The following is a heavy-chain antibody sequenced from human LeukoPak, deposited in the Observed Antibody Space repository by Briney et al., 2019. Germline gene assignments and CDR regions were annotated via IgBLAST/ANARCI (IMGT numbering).Heavy chain of an antibody. CDR2: IKEDGSGK. V-gene: IGHV3-7*01. CDR3: ARGTSTFDY. CDR1: GFTFSSYA. Sequence: GGSLRLSCAASGFTFSSYATSWVRQAPGKGLECVANIKEDGSGKNYVDSVTGRFTTSRDNARNSLYLQMNSLRAEDTAVYYCARGTSTFDYWGQGALVTVSA. J-gene: IGHJ4*02.